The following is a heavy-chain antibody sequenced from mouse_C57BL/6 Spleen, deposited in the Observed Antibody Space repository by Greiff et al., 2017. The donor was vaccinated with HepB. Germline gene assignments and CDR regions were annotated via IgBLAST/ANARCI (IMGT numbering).Heavy chain of an antibody. V-gene: IGHV5-17*01. Sequence: EVQLQESGGGLVKPGGSLKLSCAASGFTFSDYGMHWVRQAPEKGLEWVAYISSGSSTIYYADTVKGRFTISRDNAKNTLFLQMTSLRSEDTAMYYCARTYDYYAMDYWGQGTSVTVSS. CDR2: ISSGSSTI. J-gene: IGHJ4*01. CDR3: ARTYDYYAMDY. CDR1: GFTFSDYG.